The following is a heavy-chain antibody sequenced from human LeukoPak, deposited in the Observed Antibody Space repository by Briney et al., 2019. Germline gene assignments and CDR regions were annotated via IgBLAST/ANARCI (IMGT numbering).Heavy chain of an antibody. D-gene: IGHD3-22*01. J-gene: IGHJ1*01. Sequence: GGSLRLFCGASGFTFSRYWMTWVRQAPGKGLEWVANIKYDGSEKYYVDSVKGRFTISRDNGKNSLYVQMNSLSVEDTAVYYCATYSSLNAREFQHWGQGTLVTVSS. V-gene: IGHV3-7*01. CDR2: IKYDGSEK. CDR1: GFTFSRYW. CDR3: ATYSSLNAREFQH.